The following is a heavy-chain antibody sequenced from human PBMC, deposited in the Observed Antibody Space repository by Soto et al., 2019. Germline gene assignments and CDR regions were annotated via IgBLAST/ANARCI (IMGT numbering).Heavy chain of an antibody. D-gene: IGHD3-10*01. CDR2: TKSDGSGT. CDR3: ARGGFDYGPGRMDV. Sequence: EVQLVESGGGLLQPGGSLTLSCTASGFTFSNYWMHWVRQAPGKGLVWVSRTKSDGSGTSYTDSVKGRFTIPRDNAYNTLYLPRSNLRAEDTAVYYCARGGFDYGPGRMDVWGKGTTVIVSS. J-gene: IGHJ6*04. CDR1: GFTFSNYW. V-gene: IGHV3-74*01.